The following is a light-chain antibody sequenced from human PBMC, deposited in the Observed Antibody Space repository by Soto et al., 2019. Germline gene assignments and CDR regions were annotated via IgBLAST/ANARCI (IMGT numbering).Light chain of an antibody. Sequence: EIVLTQSPATLSLSPGERATLSCRASQSVSSYLAWYQQKPGQAPRLLIYDASNRATGIPARFSGSGSGTDFTPTISSLEPEGFAVYYCQQRSNWPLTFGGGTKVEIK. CDR3: QQRSNWPLT. CDR1: QSVSSY. J-gene: IGKJ4*01. V-gene: IGKV3-11*01. CDR2: DAS.